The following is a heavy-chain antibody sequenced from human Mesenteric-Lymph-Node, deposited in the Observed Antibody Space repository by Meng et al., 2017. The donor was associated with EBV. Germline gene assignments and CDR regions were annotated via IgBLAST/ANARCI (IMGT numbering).Heavy chain of an antibody. J-gene: IGHJ4*02. CDR3: ARDSEGYFDF. CDR2: IWSDGRDK. V-gene: IGHV3-33*01. Sequence: QEGLVESGGGVGQPGRSLRLSCAASGFSFRSYGMHWVRQAPGKGLEWVAIIWSDGRDKYYTDSVKGRFTISRDNSKNTLYLQMNNLRAEDTAVYYCARDSEGYFDFWGQGTLVTVSS. CDR1: GFSFRSYG.